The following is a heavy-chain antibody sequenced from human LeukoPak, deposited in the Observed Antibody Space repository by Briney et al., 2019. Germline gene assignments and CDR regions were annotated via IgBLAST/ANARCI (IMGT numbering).Heavy chain of an antibody. CDR1: GGTFSSYA. CDR3: ARAAPADSRYYYYYMDV. V-gene: IGHV1-69*13. Sequence: SVKVSCKASGGTFSSYAISWVRQAPGQGLEWMGGIIPIFGTANYAQKFQGRVTITADESTSTAYMELSSLRSEGTAVYYCARAAPADSRYYYYYMDVWGKGTTVTISS. CDR2: IIPIFGTA. J-gene: IGHJ6*03.